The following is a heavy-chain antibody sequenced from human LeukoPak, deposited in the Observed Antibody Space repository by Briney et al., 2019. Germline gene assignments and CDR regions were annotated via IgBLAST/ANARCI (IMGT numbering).Heavy chain of an antibody. V-gene: IGHV3-64*04. CDR3: ARDLGGSYGGGGAFDI. CDR2: ISSDGGST. J-gene: IGHJ3*02. D-gene: IGHD1-26*01. CDR1: GFTFSSYA. Sequence: GGSLRLSCSASGFTFSSYAMHWVRRAPGKGLEYVSAISSDGGSTFYADSVKGRFTISRDNAKNSLYLQMNSLRAEDTAVYYCARDLGGSYGGGGAFDIWGQGTMVTVSS.